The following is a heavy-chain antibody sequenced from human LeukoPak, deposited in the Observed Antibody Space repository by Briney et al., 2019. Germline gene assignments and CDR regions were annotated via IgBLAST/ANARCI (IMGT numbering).Heavy chain of an antibody. Sequence: ASVKVSCKASGYTFTSYGISWVRHAPGQGLEWMGWINTDTGYANYAQNLQDRVTMTKDTSTNTVYMEVRSLRFDDTAVYFCARDGWWDPNRHAFDVWGQGTEVIVSS. D-gene: IGHD2-15*01. J-gene: IGHJ3*01. V-gene: IGHV1-18*01. CDR2: INTDTGYA. CDR3: ARDGWWDPNRHAFDV. CDR1: GYTFTSYG.